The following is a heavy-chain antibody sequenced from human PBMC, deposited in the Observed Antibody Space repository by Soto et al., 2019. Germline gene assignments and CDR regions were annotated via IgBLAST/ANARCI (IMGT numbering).Heavy chain of an antibody. CDR2: IYHSGST. CDR1: GGSISSGGYS. D-gene: IGHD3-10*01. Sequence: QLQLQESGSGLVKPSQTLSLTCAVSGGSISSGGYSWSWIRQPPGKGLEWIGYIYHSGSTYYNPSLTSRVTVAADRSKTQFSLKLRSVTAADTAVYYCARAIGWFGELLGGYYFDYWGQGTLVTVSS. J-gene: IGHJ4*02. V-gene: IGHV4-30-2*01. CDR3: ARAIGWFGELLGGYYFDY.